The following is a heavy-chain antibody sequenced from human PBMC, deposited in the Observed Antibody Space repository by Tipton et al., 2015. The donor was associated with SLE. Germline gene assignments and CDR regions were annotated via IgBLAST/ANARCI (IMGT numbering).Heavy chain of an antibody. CDR3: ARGSGVAAAGS. V-gene: IGHV3-11*01. Sequence: SLRLSCAASGFIFKDYYMSWIRQAPGKGLEWLSYITSGGSPIYYADSVKGRFTISRDNAKNSLYLQMYNLRAEDTAVYYCARGSGVAAAGSWGQGTLVTVSS. D-gene: IGHD6-13*01. CDR1: GFIFKDYY. J-gene: IGHJ5*02. CDR2: ITSGGSPI.